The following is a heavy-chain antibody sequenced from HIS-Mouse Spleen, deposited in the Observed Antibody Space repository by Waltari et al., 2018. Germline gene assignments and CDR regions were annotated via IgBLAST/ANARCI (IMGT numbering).Heavy chain of an antibody. J-gene: IGHJ3*02. Sequence: QLQQQESGPGLVKPSETLSLTCPVSGGSISSSSYYWGWIRQPPGKGLEWIGSIYYSGSTYYNPSLKSRVTISVDTSKNQFSLKLSSVTAADTAVYYCAREFGLLPPISSRDYDAFDIWGQGTMVTVSS. CDR1: GGSISSSSYY. V-gene: IGHV4-39*07. CDR2: IYYSGST. CDR3: AREFGLLPPISSRDYDAFDI. D-gene: IGHD3-10*01.